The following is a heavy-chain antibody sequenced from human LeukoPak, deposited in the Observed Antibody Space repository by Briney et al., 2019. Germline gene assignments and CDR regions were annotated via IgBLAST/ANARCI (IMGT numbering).Heavy chain of an antibody. Sequence: GASVKVSCKASGGTFSSYAISWVRQAPGQGLEWMGRIIPILGIANYAQKFRGRVTITADKSTSTAYMELSSLRSEDTAVYYCARGLRIAAAHYYYYGMDVWGQGTTVTVSS. V-gene: IGHV1-69*04. J-gene: IGHJ6*02. CDR1: GGTFSSYA. D-gene: IGHD6-13*01. CDR3: ARGLRIAAAHYYYYGMDV. CDR2: IIPILGIA.